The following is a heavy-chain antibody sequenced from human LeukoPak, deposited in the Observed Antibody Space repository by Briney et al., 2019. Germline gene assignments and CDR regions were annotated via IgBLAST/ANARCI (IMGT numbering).Heavy chain of an antibody. CDR3: ARTAPFHYYGSGSYYSYYMDV. Sequence: SETLSLTCTVSGGSISSSSYYWGWIRQPPGKGLEWIGSIYYSGSTYYNPSLKSRVTISVDTSKNQFSLKLSSVTAADTAVYYCARTAPFHYYGSGSYYSYYMDVWGKGTTVTVSS. D-gene: IGHD3-10*01. V-gene: IGHV4-39*01. J-gene: IGHJ6*03. CDR2: IYYSGST. CDR1: GGSISSSSYY.